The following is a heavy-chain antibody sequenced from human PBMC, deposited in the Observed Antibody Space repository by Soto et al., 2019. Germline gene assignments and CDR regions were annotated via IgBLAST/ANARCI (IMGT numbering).Heavy chain of an antibody. V-gene: IGHV4-30-4*01. CDR1: GGSINSGDYH. CDR2: IYYSAST. CDR3: ARDSRTPSGGMDV. Sequence: QVHLQESGPGLVKPSQTLSLTCTVSGGSINSGDYHWTWIRQFPGQGLELIGGIYYSASTYYNPALVSRITISLDTSKNQFSLKLTSVTAADTAVYYCARDSRTPSGGMDVWGQGTTVTVSS. J-gene: IGHJ6*02.